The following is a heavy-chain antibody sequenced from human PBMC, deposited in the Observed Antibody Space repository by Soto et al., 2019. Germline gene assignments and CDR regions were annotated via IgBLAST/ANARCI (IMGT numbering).Heavy chain of an antibody. Sequence: EMQLVESGGGLVKRGGSLRLSCAASGLTLTNAWMNWVRQVPGKGLEWVGRIKSKTNGGTIEYAGSVKDRFTISRDDSKDTLYLQMNSLKTEDTAVYYCNTDRHDRSRDWYLEYWGQGTLVTVSS. CDR3: NTDRHDRSRDWYLEY. D-gene: IGHD6-19*01. J-gene: IGHJ4*02. CDR1: GLTLTNAW. CDR2: IKSKTNGGTI. V-gene: IGHV3-15*07.